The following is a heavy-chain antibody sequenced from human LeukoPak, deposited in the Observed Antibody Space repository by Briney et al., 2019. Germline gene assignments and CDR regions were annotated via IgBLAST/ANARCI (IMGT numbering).Heavy chain of an antibody. J-gene: IGHJ4*02. V-gene: IGHV3-23*01. D-gene: IGHD1-26*01. CDR3: AKDRSIVGATQIDN. CDR1: GFTFSSYA. Sequence: GGSLRLSCAASGFTFSSYAMSWVRQASGKGLEWVSAISGSGGSTYYADSVKGRFTISRDNSKNTLYLQMNSLRAEDTAVYYCAKDRSIVGATQIDNWGQGTLVTVSS. CDR2: ISGSGGST.